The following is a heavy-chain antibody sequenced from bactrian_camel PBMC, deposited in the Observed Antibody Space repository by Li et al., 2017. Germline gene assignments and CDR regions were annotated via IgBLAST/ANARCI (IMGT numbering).Heavy chain of an antibody. CDR3: AAGPDVGREKHLTADQVLSIRRNNF. D-gene: IGHD3*01. CDR1: GDTKNYC. V-gene: IGHV3S53*01. Sequence: QVQLVESGGGTAQTGGSLRLSCVASGDTKNYCMAWFRQAPGKEREGVAVLDNVGSTNYADSVKGRFTISKDNAKNTLYLQMNSLVPEDTAMHYCAAGPDVGREKHLTADQVLSIRRNNFWGQGTQVTVS. J-gene: IGHJ4*01. CDR2: LDNVGST.